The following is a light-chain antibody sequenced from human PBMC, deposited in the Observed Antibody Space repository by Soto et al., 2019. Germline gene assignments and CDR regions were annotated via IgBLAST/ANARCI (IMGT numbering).Light chain of an antibody. CDR3: QQYNNWPPLT. CDR2: DAS. CDR1: QSVNSN. J-gene: IGKJ4*01. Sequence: EIVMTQSPATLSVSPGERATLSCRASQSVNSNLAWYQQKPGQAPRLLIYDASTRATDIPARFSGSGSGTEFILTINSLQSEDFAVYYCQQYNNWPPLTFGGGTKVEIK. V-gene: IGKV3-15*01.